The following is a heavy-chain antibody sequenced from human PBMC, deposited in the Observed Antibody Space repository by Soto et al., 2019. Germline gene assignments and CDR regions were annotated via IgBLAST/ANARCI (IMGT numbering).Heavy chain of an antibody. J-gene: IGHJ5*02. CDR1: GFTFSSYS. D-gene: IGHD1-26*01. CDR3: AKAVAWDLDWFDP. V-gene: IGHV3-21*01. Sequence: EVQLVESGGGLVKPGGSLRLSCAASGFTFSSYSMNWVRQAPGKGLEWVSSISSSSSSIYYPDSVRGRFTISRDNAKNSLYLQMNSLTAEDTAVYYCAKAVAWDLDWFDPWGQGTLVTVSS. CDR2: ISSSSSSI.